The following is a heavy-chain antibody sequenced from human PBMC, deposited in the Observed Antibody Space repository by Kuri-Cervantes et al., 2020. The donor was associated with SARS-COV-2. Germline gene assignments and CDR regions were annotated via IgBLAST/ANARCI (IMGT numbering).Heavy chain of an antibody. D-gene: IGHD3-3*01. V-gene: IGHV4-59*01. Sequence: SETLSLTCTVSGGSISSYYWSWIRQPPGKGLEWIGYIYYSGSTNYNPSLKSRVTISVDTSKNQFSLKLSSVTAADTAVYYCARDLREWLPKKYYYYYGMDVWGQGTTVTVSS. J-gene: IGHJ6*02. CDR3: ARDLREWLPKKYYYYYGMDV. CDR1: GGSISSYY. CDR2: IYYSGST.